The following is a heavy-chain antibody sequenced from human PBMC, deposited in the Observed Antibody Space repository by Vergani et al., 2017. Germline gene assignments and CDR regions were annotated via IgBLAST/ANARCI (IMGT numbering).Heavy chain of an antibody. CDR2: IYYSGST. V-gene: IGHV4-59*01. CDR3: ASSPLTRAWGGAFDI. D-gene: IGHD3-16*01. Sequence: QVQLQESGPGLVKPSETLSLTCTVSGGSISSYYWSWIRQPPGKGLEWIGYIYYSGSTNYNPSLKSRVTISVDTSKNQFSLKLSSVTAADTAVYYCASSPLTRAWGGAFDIGGQGTMVTVSS. J-gene: IGHJ3*02. CDR1: GGSISSYY.